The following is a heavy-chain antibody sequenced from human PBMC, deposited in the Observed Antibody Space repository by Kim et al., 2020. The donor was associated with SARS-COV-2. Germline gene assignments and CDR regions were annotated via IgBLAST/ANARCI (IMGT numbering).Heavy chain of an antibody. CDR3: ARAPRWDLSRYRGSGSYYYCGMDV. V-gene: IGHV4-34*01. CDR1: GGSFSGYY. CDR2: INHSGST. D-gene: IGHD3-10*01. J-gene: IGHJ6*02. Sequence: SETLSLTCAVYGGSFSGYYWSWIRQPPGKGLEWIGEINHSGSTNYNPSLKSRVTISVDTSKNQFSLKLSSVTAADTAVYYCARAPRWDLSRYRGSGSYYYCGMDVWGQGTTVTVSS.